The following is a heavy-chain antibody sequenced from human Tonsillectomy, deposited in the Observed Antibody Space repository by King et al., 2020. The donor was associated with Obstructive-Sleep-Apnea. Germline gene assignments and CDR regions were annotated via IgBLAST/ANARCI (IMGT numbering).Heavy chain of an antibody. CDR1: GFTVSSNY. CDR2: IYSGGST. J-gene: IGHJ4*02. D-gene: IGHD6-13*01. CDR3: ARGSYSSSWYGGYGIDY. Sequence: VLLVESGGGLVQPGGSLRLSCAASGFTVSSNYMSWVRQAPGKGLEWVSVIYSGGSTYYADSVKGRFTISRDNSKNTLYLQMNSLRAEDTAVYYCARGSYSSSWYGGYGIDYWGQGTLVTVSS. V-gene: IGHV3-66*01.